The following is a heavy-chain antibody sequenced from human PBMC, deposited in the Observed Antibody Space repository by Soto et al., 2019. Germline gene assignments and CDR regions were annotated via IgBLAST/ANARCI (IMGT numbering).Heavy chain of an antibody. V-gene: IGHV4-4*02. CDR2: LSRGDER. D-gene: IGHD3-16*01. Sequence: QVQLQESGPGLVKPSETLSLTCTVSGAPITTTKWWAWVRLPPGKGLEWIGELSRGDERSSNPSLEGRFTMSLDKSNNHFSLKLTSVTAADTAICYGATQTISYTWGVWGRGTSVTVSS. CDR3: ATQTISYTWGV. J-gene: IGHJ6*02. CDR1: GAPITTTKW.